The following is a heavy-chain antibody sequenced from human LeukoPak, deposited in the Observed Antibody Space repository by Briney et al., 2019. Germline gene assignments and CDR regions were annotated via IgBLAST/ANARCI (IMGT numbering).Heavy chain of an antibody. CDR3: AKDFVAATGLLES. CDR2: ISNNGGDT. D-gene: IGHD6-13*01. J-gene: IGHJ4*02. CDR1: GFTFSSHA. Sequence: GGSLRLSCEGSGFTFSSHAMTWVRQAPGKGLEWVAGISNNGGDTFYAESVKGRFTISRDNSKNTVYLQLNSVRGDDTGVYYCAKDFVAATGLLESWGQGTLVTISS. V-gene: IGHV3-23*01.